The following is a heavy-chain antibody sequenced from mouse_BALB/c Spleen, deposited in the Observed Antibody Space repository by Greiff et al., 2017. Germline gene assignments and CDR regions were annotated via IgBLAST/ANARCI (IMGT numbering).Heavy chain of an antibody. J-gene: IGHJ2*01. CDR2: ISYSGST. CDR1: GYSITSDYA. CDR3: ARGNYFDY. D-gene: IGHD2-1*01. V-gene: IGHV3-2*02. Sequence: DVKLQESGPGLVKPSQSLSLTCTVTGYSITSDYAWNWIRQFPGNKLEWMGYISYSGSTSYNPSLKSRISITRDTSKNQFFLQLNSVTTEDTATYYCARGNYFDYWGQGTTLTVSS.